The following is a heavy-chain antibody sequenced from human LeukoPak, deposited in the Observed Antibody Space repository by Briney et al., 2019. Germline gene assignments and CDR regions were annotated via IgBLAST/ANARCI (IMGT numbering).Heavy chain of an antibody. D-gene: IGHD2-15*01. J-gene: IGHJ4*02. V-gene: IGHV3-30*02. CDR1: GFTFSRYG. CDR2: IRYDGSNE. Sequence: GGSLRLSCAASGFTFSRYGIHWVRQAPGKGLDWVASIRYDGSNEEYTDSVKGRFTISRDNSKNTLYLQMDSLRAEDTAVYYCANGYCSGGSCYLPFDYWGQGTLVTVSS. CDR3: ANGYCSGGSCYLPFDY.